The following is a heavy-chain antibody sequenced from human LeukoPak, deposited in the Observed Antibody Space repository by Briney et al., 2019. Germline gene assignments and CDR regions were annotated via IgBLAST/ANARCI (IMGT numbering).Heavy chain of an antibody. CDR1: GYTFAGYY. CDR2: ISAYNGNT. D-gene: IGHD3-10*01. CDR3: ARWPLNGSGND. V-gene: IGHV1-18*04. Sequence: ASVKVSCKASGYTFAGYYLHWVRQAPGQGLEWMGWISAYNGNTNYAQKLQGRVTMTTDTSTSTAYMELRSLRSDDTAVYYCARWPLNGSGNDWGQGTLVTVSS. J-gene: IGHJ4*02.